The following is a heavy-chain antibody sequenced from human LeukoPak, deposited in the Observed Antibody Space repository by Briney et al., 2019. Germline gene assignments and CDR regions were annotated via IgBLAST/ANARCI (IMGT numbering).Heavy chain of an antibody. CDR2: INHSGST. D-gene: IGHD3-16*02. V-gene: IGHV4-34*01. J-gene: IGHJ4*02. CDR3: ARNFRYYDYVWGSYLAFDY. Sequence: SETLSLTCADYGGSFSGYYWSWIRQPPGKGLEWIGEINHSGSTNYNPSLKSRVTISVDTSKNQFSLKLSSVTAADTAVYYCARNFRYYDYVWGSYLAFDYWGQGTLVTVSS. CDR1: GGSFSGYY.